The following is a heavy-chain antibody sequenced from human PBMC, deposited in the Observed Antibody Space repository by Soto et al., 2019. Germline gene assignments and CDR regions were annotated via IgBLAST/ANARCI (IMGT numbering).Heavy chain of an antibody. J-gene: IGHJ6*02. CDR2: ISGSGGST. D-gene: IGHD3-10*01. Sequence: GGSLRLSCAASGFTFSSYAMSWVRQAPGKGLEWVSAISGSGGSTYYADSVKGRFTISRDNSKNTLYLQMNSLRAEDTAVYYCVKDLKTRGHGRALDYYYGMDVWGQGTTVTVSS. CDR3: VKDLKTRGHGRALDYYYGMDV. V-gene: IGHV3-23*01. CDR1: GFTFSSYA.